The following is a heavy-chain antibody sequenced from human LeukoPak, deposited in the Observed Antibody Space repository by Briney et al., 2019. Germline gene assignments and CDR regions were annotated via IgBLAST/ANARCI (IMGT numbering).Heavy chain of an antibody. Sequence: GGSLRLSCAASGFTFSSYSMNWVRQAPGKGPEWVSSISSSSSYIYYADSVKGRFTISRDNAKNSLYLQMNSLRAEDTAVYYCARDLASSSIAARPDHGDYWGQGTLVTVSS. D-gene: IGHD6-6*01. CDR3: ARDLASSSIAARPDHGDY. J-gene: IGHJ4*02. CDR2: ISSSSSYI. CDR1: GFTFSSYS. V-gene: IGHV3-21*01.